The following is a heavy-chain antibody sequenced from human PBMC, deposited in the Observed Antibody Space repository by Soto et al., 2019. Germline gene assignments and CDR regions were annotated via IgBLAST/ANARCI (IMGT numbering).Heavy chain of an antibody. V-gene: IGHV3-21*01. CDR3: ARDHLWFGARHAFDI. CDR1: GFTFSSYS. D-gene: IGHD3-10*01. Sequence: EVQLVESGGGLVKPGGSLRLSCAASGFTFSSYSMNWVRQAPGKGLEWVSSISSSSSYIYYADSVKGRFTISRDKAKNSLYLQMNSLIAEDTAVYYCARDHLWFGARHAFDIWGQGTMVTVSS. J-gene: IGHJ3*02. CDR2: ISSSSSYI.